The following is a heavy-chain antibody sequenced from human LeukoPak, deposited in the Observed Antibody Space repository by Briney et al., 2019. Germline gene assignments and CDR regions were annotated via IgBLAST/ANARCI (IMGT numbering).Heavy chain of an antibody. J-gene: IGHJ4*02. Sequence: GGSLRLSCAASGFTFSSFGMNWVRQAPGKGLEWVAFIRYDGSNKYYADSVKGRFTISRDNSKNTLYLQMNSLRAEDTAVYYCAKDQDLRYYGSGSYLGYWGQGTLVTVSS. V-gene: IGHV3-30*02. CDR3: AKDQDLRYYGSGSYLGY. CDR2: IRYDGSNK. D-gene: IGHD3-10*01. CDR1: GFTFSSFG.